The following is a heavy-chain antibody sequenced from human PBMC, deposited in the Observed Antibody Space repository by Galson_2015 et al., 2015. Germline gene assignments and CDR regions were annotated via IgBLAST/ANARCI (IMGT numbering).Heavy chain of an antibody. D-gene: IGHD2-21*02. CDR1: GFTVSSNY. CDR2: IYSGGST. J-gene: IGHJ4*02. Sequence: SLRLSCAASGFTVSSNYMSWVRQAPGKGLEWVSVIYSGGSTYYADSVKGRFTISRDNSKNTLYLQMNSLRAEDTAVYYCARDRGDYYFDYWGQGTLVTVSS. V-gene: IGHV3-53*01. CDR3: ARDRGDYYFDY.